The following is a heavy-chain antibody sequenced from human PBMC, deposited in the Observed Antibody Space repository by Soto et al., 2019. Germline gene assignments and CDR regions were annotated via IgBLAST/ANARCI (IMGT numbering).Heavy chain of an antibody. J-gene: IGHJ6*02. CDR1: GGSISSYY. D-gene: IGHD3-10*01. CDR2: IYYSGST. Sequence: LSLTCTVSGGSISSYYWSWIRQPPGKGLEWIGYIYYSGSTNYNPSLKSRVTISVDTSKNQFSLKLSSVTAADTAVYYCARGRVGSEDYYYGMDVWGQGTTVTV. CDR3: ARGRVGSEDYYYGMDV. V-gene: IGHV4-59*01.